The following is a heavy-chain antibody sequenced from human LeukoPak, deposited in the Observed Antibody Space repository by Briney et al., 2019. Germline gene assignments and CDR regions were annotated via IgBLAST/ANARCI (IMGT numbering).Heavy chain of an antibody. CDR1: GYTLTEFS. V-gene: IGHV1-24*01. Sequence: ASVKVSCKVSGYTLTEFSMHWVRQAHAKGLEWMGGFDPEDGKTIYAQKYQGRVTMTEDTSTDTAYMELSSLRSEDTAVYYCATGPGLLRITMVRGVMDVWGQGTTVTVSS. CDR3: ATGPGLLRITMVRGVMDV. D-gene: IGHD3-10*01. CDR2: FDPEDGKT. J-gene: IGHJ6*02.